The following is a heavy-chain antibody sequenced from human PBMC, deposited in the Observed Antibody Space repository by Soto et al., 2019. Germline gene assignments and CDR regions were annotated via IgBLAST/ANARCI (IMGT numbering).Heavy chain of an antibody. CDR3: ASRRPEGYYGMDV. CDR2: IIPIFGTA. Sequence: SVKVSCKASGGTFSSYAISWVRQAPGQGLEWMGGIIPIFGTANYAQKFQGRVTITADESTSTAYMELSSLRSEDMAVYYCASRRPEGYYGMDVWGQGTTVTVSS. J-gene: IGHJ6*02. V-gene: IGHV1-69*13. CDR1: GGTFSSYA.